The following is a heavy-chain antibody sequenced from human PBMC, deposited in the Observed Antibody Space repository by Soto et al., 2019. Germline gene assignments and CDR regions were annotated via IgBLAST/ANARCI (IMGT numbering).Heavy chain of an antibody. D-gene: IGHD1-26*01. CDR3: ARDLGGQLVDY. CDR1: GYTFTIYD. J-gene: IGHJ4*02. V-gene: IGHV1-18*01. Sequence: ASVKGSCKGSGYTFTIYDINRVRQATGQGLEWMGWISGYNGNTDYAQKLQGRVTMTTDTSTSTAYMELRSLRSDDTAVYYCARDLGGQLVDYWGQGTLVTVSS. CDR2: ISGYNGNT.